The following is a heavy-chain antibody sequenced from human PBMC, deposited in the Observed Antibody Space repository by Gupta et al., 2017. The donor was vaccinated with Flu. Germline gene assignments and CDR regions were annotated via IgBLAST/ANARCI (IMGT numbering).Heavy chain of an antibody. D-gene: IGHD5-18*01. V-gene: IGHV3-64*01. J-gene: IGHJ6*03. CDR1: SCYA. CDR3: ARTSYGYYYYMDV. Sequence: SCYAMHWVRQAPGKGLEYVSAISSNGGSTYYANSVKGRFTISRDNSKNTLYLQMGSLRAEDMAVYYCARTSYGYYYYMDVWGKGTTVTVSS. CDR2: ISSNGGST.